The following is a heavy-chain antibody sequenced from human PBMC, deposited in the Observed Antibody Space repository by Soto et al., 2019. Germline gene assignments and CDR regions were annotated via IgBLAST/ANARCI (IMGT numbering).Heavy chain of an antibody. CDR1: GFTFSSYG. V-gene: IGHV3-33*08. D-gene: IGHD7-27*01. J-gene: IGHJ4*02. CDR3: ARGHIGEGDSNWVDY. CDR2: IWYDGSNK. Sequence: GGSLRLSCAASGFTFSSYGMHWVRQAPGKGLEWVAVIWYDGSNKYYADSVKGRFTISRDNSKNTLYLQMNSLRAEDTAVYYCARGHIGEGDSNWVDYWGQGTLVTVSS.